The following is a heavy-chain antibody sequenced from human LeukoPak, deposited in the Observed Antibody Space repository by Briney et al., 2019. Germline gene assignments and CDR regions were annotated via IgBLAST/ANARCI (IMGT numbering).Heavy chain of an antibody. V-gene: IGHV4-61*02. CDR2: IYTSGST. D-gene: IGHD2-2*01. J-gene: IGHJ3*02. CDR1: GGSISSGSYY. CDR3: ARVRKDIVVVPAAMADAFGI. Sequence: SETLSLTCTVSGGSISSGSYYWRWIRQPAGKGLEWIGRIYTSGSTNYNPSLKSRVTISVDTSKNQFSLKLSSVTAADTAVYYCARVRKDIVVVPAAMADAFGIWGQGTMVTVSS.